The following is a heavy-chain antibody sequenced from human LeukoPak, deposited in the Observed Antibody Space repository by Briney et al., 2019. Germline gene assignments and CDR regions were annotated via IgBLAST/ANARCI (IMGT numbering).Heavy chain of an antibody. D-gene: IGHD7-27*01. Sequence: SETLSLTCTVSGGSISSYYWSWIRQPPGKGLEGIGYIYYSGSTNYNPSLKSRVTISVVRSKNQFSLMLSSVTAADTAFYYCARDLGTGGGSYYFDYWGQGTLVTVSS. CDR2: IYYSGST. CDR3: ARDLGTGGGSYYFDY. V-gene: IGHV4-59*12. J-gene: IGHJ4*02. CDR1: GGSISSYY.